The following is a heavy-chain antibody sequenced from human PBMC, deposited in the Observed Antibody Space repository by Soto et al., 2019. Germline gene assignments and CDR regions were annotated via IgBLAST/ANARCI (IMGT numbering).Heavy chain of an antibody. V-gene: IGHV1-69*12. CDR2: SIPIFGTA. CDR3: AREEVSGPPGYGMDV. Sequence: QVQLVQSGAEVRKPGSSVKVSCKFSGGTLTRYSINWVRQAPGQGLEWMGGSIPIFGTAIYAQKFQGRVTITADESTNSAYMELSSLTSEDTGVYYCAREEVSGPPGYGMDVWGQGTTLTVSS. D-gene: IGHD7-27*01. CDR1: GGTLTRYS. J-gene: IGHJ6*02.